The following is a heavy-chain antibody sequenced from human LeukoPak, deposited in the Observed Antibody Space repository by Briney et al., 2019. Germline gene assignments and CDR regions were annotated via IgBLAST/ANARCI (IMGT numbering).Heavy chain of an antibody. J-gene: IGHJ4*02. CDR3: ATLGTGTFYYFDY. D-gene: IGHD1-14*01. CDR2: FDPEDGET. Sequence: GASVKVSCKVSVYTLTELSMHWVRQAPGKGLEWMGGFDPEDGETIYAQKFQGRVTMTEDTSTDTAYMELSSLRSEDTAVYYCATLGTGTFYYFDYWGQGTLVTVSS. CDR1: VYTLTELS. V-gene: IGHV1-24*01.